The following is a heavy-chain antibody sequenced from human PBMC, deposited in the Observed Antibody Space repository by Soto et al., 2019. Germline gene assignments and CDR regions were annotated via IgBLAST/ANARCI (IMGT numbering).Heavy chain of an antibody. CDR2: ISSDGSSK. Sequence: SLRLSCAASGFTFSSYDMHCFRRAPGKGLEWVAVISSDGSSKYYADSVKGRITISRDNSKNILYLQMNSLRAEDTAVYYCATLGYCSGGSCYHKWFDPWGQGTLVTVSS. CDR1: GFTFSSYD. D-gene: IGHD2-15*01. V-gene: IGHV3-30*03. CDR3: ATLGYCSGGSCYHKWFDP. J-gene: IGHJ5*02.